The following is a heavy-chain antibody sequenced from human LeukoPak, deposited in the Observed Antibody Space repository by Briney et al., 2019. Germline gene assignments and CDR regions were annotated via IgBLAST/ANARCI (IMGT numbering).Heavy chain of an antibody. CDR2: ISTYNGVT. D-gene: IGHD3-22*01. CDR3: ARSYYYDSSAYSDY. J-gene: IGHJ4*02. Sequence: ASVKVSCKASGYTFTSYGINWVRRAPGQGLEWRGWISTYNGVTNYAQRPQGRVTMTTDTSTSTAYMELRSRRSDDTAVYYWARSYYYDSSAYSDYWGQGTLVIVSS. V-gene: IGHV1-18*01. CDR1: GYTFTSYG.